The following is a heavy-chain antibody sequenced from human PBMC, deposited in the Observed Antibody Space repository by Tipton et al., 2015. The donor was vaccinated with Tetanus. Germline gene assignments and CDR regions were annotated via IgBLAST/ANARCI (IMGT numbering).Heavy chain of an antibody. CDR3: ATVGAGLRRREGPLDS. J-gene: IGHJ3*02. Sequence: SLRLSCAASGFTFNNYAMSWVRLAPGKGLEWVADISGSGGSPNYAASVKGRFSISKDSSKNILYLQMTSLRVDDTAVYYCATVGAGLRRREGPLDSWGQGTMVTVSS. V-gene: IGHV3-23*01. D-gene: IGHD1-1*01. CDR1: GFTFNNYA. CDR2: ISGSGGSP.